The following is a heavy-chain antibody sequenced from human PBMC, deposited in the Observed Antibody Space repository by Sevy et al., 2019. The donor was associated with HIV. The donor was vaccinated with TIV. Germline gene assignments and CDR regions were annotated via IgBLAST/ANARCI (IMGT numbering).Heavy chain of an antibody. CDR1: GLTFDDYA. CDR3: AGGAAAGRWFDS. D-gene: IGHD6-13*01. J-gene: IGHJ5*01. Sequence: GGSLRLSCVVSGLTFDDYAMHWVRRPPGKGLEWVSGITWNSGGIGYADSVKGRFTISRDNAKKSLYLQMNSLRIEDTAFYFCAGGAAAGRWFDSWAQRTLVTVSS. CDR2: ITWNSGGI. V-gene: IGHV3-9*01.